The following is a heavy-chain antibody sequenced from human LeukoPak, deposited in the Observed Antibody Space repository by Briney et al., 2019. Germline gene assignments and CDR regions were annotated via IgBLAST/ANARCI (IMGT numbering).Heavy chain of an antibody. CDR3: ARKNKLLWFGELRGWFAP. CDR1: GGTFSSYA. J-gene: IGHJ5*02. D-gene: IGHD3-10*01. Sequence: GASVKVSCKASGGTFSSYAISWVRQAPGQGLEWMGGIIPIFGTANYAQKFQGRVTITTDESTSTAYMELSSLRSEDTAVYYCARKNKLLWFGELRGWFAPWGQGTLVTVSS. V-gene: IGHV1-69*05. CDR2: IIPIFGTA.